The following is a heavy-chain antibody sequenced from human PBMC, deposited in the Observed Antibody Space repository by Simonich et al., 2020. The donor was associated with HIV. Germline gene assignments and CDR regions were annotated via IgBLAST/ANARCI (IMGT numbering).Heavy chain of an antibody. CDR1: GGTFSSSA. CDR3: ARSTYYYDTSDI. Sequence: QVQLVQSGAEVKKPGSSVKVSCKASGGTFSSSAISWVRQAPGQGLEWMVVITPIFGTANYAQKFQGRVTITADKSTSTAYMELSSLRSEDTAVYYCARSTYYYDTSDIWGQGTMVTVSS. J-gene: IGHJ3*02. D-gene: IGHD3-22*01. V-gene: IGHV1-69*14. CDR2: ITPIFGTA.